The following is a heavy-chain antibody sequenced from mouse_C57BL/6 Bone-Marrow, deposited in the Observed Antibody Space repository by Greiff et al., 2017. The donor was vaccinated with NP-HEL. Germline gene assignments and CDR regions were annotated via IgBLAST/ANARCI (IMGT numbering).Heavy chain of an antibody. CDR2: IHPNSGST. J-gene: IGHJ2*01. CDR3: ARSYSNYEVNFDY. D-gene: IGHD2-5*01. Sequence: VQLQQPGAELVKPGASVKLSCKASGYTFTSYWMHWVKQRPGQGLEWIGMIHPNSGSTNYNEKFKSKATLTVDKSSSTAYIQLSSLTSEYSAVYYCARSYSNYEVNFDYWGQGTTLTVSS. CDR1: GYTFTSYW. V-gene: IGHV1-64*01.